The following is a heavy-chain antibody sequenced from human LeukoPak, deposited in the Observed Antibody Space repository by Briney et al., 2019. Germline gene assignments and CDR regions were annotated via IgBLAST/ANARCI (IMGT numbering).Heavy chain of an antibody. D-gene: IGHD3-10*01. V-gene: IGHV3-7*01. CDR1: GFTFSSYW. CDR2: IKQDGSEK. Sequence: GGSLRLSCAASGFTFSSYWMSWVRQAPGKGLEWVANIKQDGSEKYYVDSVKGRFTISRDNAKNSLYLQMNSLRAEDTAVYYCARDRGSGELLYNGGYWGQGTLVTVSS. J-gene: IGHJ4*02. CDR3: ARDRGSGELLYNGGY.